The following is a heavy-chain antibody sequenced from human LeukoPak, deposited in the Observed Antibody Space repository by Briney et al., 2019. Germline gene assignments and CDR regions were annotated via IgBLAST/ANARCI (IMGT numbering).Heavy chain of an antibody. CDR2: IYYSGST. CDR1: VGSISSSSYY. J-gene: IGHJ5*02. Sequence: PSETLSLTCTVSVGSISSSSYYWGWIRQPPGKGLEWIGSIYYSGSTYYNPSLKSRVTISVDTSKNQFSLKLSSVTAADTAVYYCVGSSGYYYNWFDPWGQGTLVTVSS. V-gene: IGHV4-39*01. D-gene: IGHD3-22*01. CDR3: VGSSGYYYNWFDP.